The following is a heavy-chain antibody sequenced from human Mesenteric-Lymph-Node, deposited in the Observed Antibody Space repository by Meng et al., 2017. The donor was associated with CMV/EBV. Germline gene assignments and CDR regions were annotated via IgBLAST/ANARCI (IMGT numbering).Heavy chain of an antibody. CDR3: ARDRHYYDSSGCFDY. D-gene: IGHD3-22*01. CDR2: ISSSSSYM. V-gene: IGHV3-21*01. CDR1: GFTFSSYG. J-gene: IGHJ4*02. Sequence: GESLKISCAASGFTFSSYGMHWVRQAPGKGLEWVSSISSSSSYMFYADSVKGRFTISRDNAKNSLYLQMNSLRAEDTAVYYCARDRHYYDSSGCFDYWGQGTLVTVSS.